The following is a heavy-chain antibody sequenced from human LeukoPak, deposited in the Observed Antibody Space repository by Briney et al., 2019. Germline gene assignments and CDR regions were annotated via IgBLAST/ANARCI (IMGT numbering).Heavy chain of an antibody. D-gene: IGHD1-7*01. J-gene: IGHJ5*02. V-gene: IGHV3-48*03. Sequence: GGSLRLSCAASGFTLSSYEMNWVRLAPGKGLEWISYISRTGNSIYYADSAKGRFTISRDNAKNSLYLQMNSLRDDDTAVYYCVRGVGVSRFNYLDPWGQGTLVIVSS. CDR2: ISRTGNSI. CDR3: VRGVGVSRFNYLDP. CDR1: GFTLSSYE.